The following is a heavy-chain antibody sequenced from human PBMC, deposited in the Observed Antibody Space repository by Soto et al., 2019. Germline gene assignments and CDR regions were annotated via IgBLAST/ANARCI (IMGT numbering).Heavy chain of an antibody. D-gene: IGHD3-10*01. J-gene: IGHJ4*02. CDR2: ISYDGSNK. CDR1: GFTFSSYA. CDR3: ARAGD. Sequence: QVQLVESGGGVVQPGRSLRLSCAASGFTFSSYAMHWVRQAPGKGLEWVAVISYDGSNKYYADSVKGRFTISRDNSKNTLYLQMNSLRAEDTAVYYCARAGDWGQGTLVTVSS. V-gene: IGHV3-30-3*01.